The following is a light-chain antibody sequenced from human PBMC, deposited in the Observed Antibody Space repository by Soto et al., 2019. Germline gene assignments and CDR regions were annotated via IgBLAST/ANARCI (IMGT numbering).Light chain of an antibody. CDR2: EVS. V-gene: IGKV2D-29*02. CDR3: MQSRKLPPT. Sequence: DVVMTQTPLSLSVAPGQPASISCKSSQSLLHITGETFLFWYLQKPGQSPPILLYEVSTRVSGVPERFSGRGSGTDFTLKISRVEPDDVGIYYCMQSRKLPPTFGHGTRLGIE. CDR1: QSLLHITGETF. J-gene: IGKJ5*01.